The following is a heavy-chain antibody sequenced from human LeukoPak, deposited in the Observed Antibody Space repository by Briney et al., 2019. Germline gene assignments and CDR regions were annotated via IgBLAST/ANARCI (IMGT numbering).Heavy chain of an antibody. D-gene: IGHD3/OR15-3a*01. CDR1: GFTFSSYS. J-gene: IGHJ4*02. Sequence: GGSLRLSCAASGFTFSSYSMNWVRQAPGKGLEWVSSISSSSSYIYYADSVKGRFTISRDNAKSSLYLQMNSLRAEDTAVYYCARAARTGRLGYYFDYWGQGTLVTVSS. CDR2: ISSSSSYI. CDR3: ARAARTGRLGYYFDY. V-gene: IGHV3-21*01.